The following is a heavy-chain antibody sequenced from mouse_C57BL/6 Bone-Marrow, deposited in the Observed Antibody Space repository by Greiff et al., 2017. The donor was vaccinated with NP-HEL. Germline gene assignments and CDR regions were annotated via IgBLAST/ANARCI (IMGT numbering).Heavy chain of an antibody. V-gene: IGHV5-4*01. J-gene: IGHJ3*01. CDR3: AREHWDGGFAY. CDR1: GFTFSSYA. CDR2: ISDGGSYT. Sequence: EVKLVESGGGLVKPGGSLKLSCAASGFTFSSYAMSWVRQTPEKRLEWVATISDGGSYTYYPDNVKGRFTISRDNAKNNLYLQMSHLKSEDTAMYYCAREHWDGGFAYWGQGTLVTVSA. D-gene: IGHD4-1*01.